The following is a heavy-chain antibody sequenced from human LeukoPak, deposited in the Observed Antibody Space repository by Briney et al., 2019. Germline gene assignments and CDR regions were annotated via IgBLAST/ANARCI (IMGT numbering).Heavy chain of an antibody. CDR1: GDSISSGSYY. V-gene: IGHV4-61*02. CDR2: IYTSGST. Sequence: PSQTLSLTCTVSGDSISSGSYYWSWIRQPAGKGLEWIGRIYTSGSTNYNPSLKSRVTISVDTSKNQFSLKLSSVTAADTAVYYCARDAILRFLGPLEAFDIWGQGTMVTVSS. J-gene: IGHJ3*02. CDR3: ARDAILRFLGPLEAFDI. D-gene: IGHD3-3*01.